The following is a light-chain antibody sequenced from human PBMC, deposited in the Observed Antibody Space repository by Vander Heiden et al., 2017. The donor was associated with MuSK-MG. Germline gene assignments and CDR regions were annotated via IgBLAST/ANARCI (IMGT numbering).Light chain of an antibody. CDR3: CSYAGSKTPIV. J-gene: IGLJ3*02. V-gene: IGLV2-23*02. Sequence: SALTQPASASGSPGQSTTISCSGTSSDVGGYNLVSWFQQQPGKVPKVMIYEVTKRPSGVADRFSGSRSGNTASLTISGRQAEDEADYYCCSYAGSKTPIVFGGGTKLTVL. CDR2: EVT. CDR1: SSDVGGYNL.